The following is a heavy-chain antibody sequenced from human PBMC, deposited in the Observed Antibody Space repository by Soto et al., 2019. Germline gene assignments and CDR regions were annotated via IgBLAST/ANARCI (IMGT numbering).Heavy chain of an antibody. J-gene: IGHJ6*02. CDR3: ARHIVGATDGYYYYGMDV. CDR2: IYYSGST. Sequence: SETLSLTCTVSGGFISSYYWSWIRQPPGKGLEWIGYIYYSGSTKYNPSLKSRITISVDTSKNQFSLKLSSVTAADTAVYYCARHIVGATDGYYYYGMDVWGQGTTVTVSS. CDR1: GGFISSYY. V-gene: IGHV4-59*08. D-gene: IGHD1-26*01.